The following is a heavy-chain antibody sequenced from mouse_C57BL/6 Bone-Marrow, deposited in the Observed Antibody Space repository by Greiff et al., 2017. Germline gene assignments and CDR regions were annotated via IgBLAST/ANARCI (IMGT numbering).Heavy chain of an antibody. J-gene: IGHJ4*01. CDR3: ARAGGYCGRNYAMDY. V-gene: IGHV1-69*01. CDR1: GYTFTSYW. CDR2: IDPSDSYT. Sequence: QVQLQQPGAELVMPGASVKLSCKASGYTFTSYWMHWVKQRPGQGLEWIGEIDPSDSYTNYNQKFKGKSTLTVDKSSSTAYMQLSSLTSEDSAVYYCARAGGYCGRNYAMDYWGQGTSVTVSS.